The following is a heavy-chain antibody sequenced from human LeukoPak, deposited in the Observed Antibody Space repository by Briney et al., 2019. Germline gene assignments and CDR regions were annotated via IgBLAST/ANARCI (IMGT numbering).Heavy chain of an antibody. V-gene: IGHV3-23*01. Sequence: GGSLRLSCAASGFTFSSYAMSWVRQAPGKGLEWASAISGSGGSTYYADSVKGRFTISRDNSKNTLYLQMNSLRAEDTAVYYCANRGYSYGDYWGQGTLVTVSS. D-gene: IGHD5-18*01. J-gene: IGHJ4*02. CDR2: ISGSGGST. CDR1: GFTFSSYA. CDR3: ANRGYSYGDY.